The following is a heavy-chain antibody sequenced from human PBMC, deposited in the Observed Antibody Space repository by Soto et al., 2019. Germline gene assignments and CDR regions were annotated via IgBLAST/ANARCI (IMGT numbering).Heavy chain of an antibody. CDR1: GFSFSSTAVG. J-gene: IGHJ4*02. Sequence: QITLKESGPTLVKPTQTLTLTCTFSGFSFSSTAVGVNWIRQPPGKALEWLALIYWDDDKQYSPSLRNRLTITKDTSKNQVVLTMTNMDPVDTATYYCAHGSGWLSDYWGQGTLVTVSS. D-gene: IGHD6-19*01. CDR2: IYWDDDK. CDR3: AHGSGWLSDY. V-gene: IGHV2-5*02.